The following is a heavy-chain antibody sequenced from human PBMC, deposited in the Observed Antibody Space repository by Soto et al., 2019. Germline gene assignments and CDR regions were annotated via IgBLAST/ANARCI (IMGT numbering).Heavy chain of an antibody. Sequence: SETLSLTCTVSGGSISSGGYYWSWIRQHPGKGLEWIGYIYYSGSTYYNPSLKSRVTISVDTSKNQFSLKLSSVTAADTAVYYCARDPLPNLLRPAIGDTDAFDIWGQGTMVTVSS. CDR1: GGSISSGGYY. V-gene: IGHV4-31*03. D-gene: IGHD5-12*01. J-gene: IGHJ3*02. CDR3: ARDPLPNLLRPAIGDTDAFDI. CDR2: IYYSGST.